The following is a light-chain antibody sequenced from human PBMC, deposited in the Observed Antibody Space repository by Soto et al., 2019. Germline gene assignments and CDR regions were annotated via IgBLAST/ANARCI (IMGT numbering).Light chain of an antibody. Sequence: QLVLTQSPSASASLGASVKLTCTRSSGHSSYAIAWHQQQPEQGPRYLMKLNSDGSHSKGDGIPDRFSGSSSGAERYLTISRLQSEDEADYYCQTGGTGIVVFGGGTKLTVL. CDR1: SGHSSYA. V-gene: IGLV4-69*01. J-gene: IGLJ2*01. CDR3: QTGGTGIVV. CDR2: LNSDGSH.